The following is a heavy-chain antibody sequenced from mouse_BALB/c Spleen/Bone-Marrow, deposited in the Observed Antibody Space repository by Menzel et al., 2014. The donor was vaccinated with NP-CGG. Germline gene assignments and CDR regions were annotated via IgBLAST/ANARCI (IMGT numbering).Heavy chain of an antibody. D-gene: IGHD2-4*01. CDR3: AREGYDYDWFAD. CDR2: ISGGGSYI. Sequence: EVKVVESGGDLVKPGGSLKLSCAASGFTFSSYGMSWVRQTPEKRLEWVATISGGGSYIYYADNVKGRFIISRDNAKNNLYLQVRSLRSEDTALYYCAREGYDYDWFADWGQGTLVTVSA. V-gene: IGHV5-9-2*01. CDR1: GFTFSSYG. J-gene: IGHJ3*01.